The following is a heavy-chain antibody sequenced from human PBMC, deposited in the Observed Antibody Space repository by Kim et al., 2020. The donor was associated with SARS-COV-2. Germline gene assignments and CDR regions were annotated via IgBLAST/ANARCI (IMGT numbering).Heavy chain of an antibody. Sequence: LSLTCAASGFTFSSYALSWVRQAPGKGLEWVSGLSGSGANTYYAYSVKGRFTISRDNSKSMLYLWMTSLKVEDMAVYYCAKGDQTVLYYDRGYDYWGQGTLVTVSS. V-gene: IGHV3-23*01. CDR3: AKGDQTVLYYDRGYDY. CDR2: LSGSGANT. J-gene: IGHJ4*02. D-gene: IGHD3-22*01. CDR1: GFTFSSYA.